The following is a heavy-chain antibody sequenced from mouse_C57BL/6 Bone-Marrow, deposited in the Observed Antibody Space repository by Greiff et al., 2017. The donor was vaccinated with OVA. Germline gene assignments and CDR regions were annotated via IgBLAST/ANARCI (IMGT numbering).Heavy chain of an antibody. V-gene: IGHV5-16*01. Sequence: EVQVVESEGGLVQPGSSMKLSCTASGFTFSDYYMAWVRQVPEKGLEWVANINSDGSSTYYLDSLKSRFIISRDNAKNILYLQMSSLKSEDTATYYCARERDDGYFDDWGQGTTLTVSS. CDR3: ARERDDGYFDD. CDR1: GFTFSDYY. J-gene: IGHJ2*01. CDR2: INSDGSST.